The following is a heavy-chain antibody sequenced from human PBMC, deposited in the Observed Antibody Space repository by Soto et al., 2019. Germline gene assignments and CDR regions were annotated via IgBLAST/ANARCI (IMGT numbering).Heavy chain of an antibody. Sequence: GCLRLSCAASGFTFSTCGMNLVLQAPGKWREWVSYISSSSTTIYYADSVKGRFTISRDNAKNSLYLQMNSLRDEDTAVYYCASRYSYGYEFDYWGQGTLVTVSS. CDR1: GFTFSTCG. CDR3: ASRYSYGYEFDY. J-gene: IGHJ4*02. CDR2: ISSSSTTI. V-gene: IGHV3-48*02. D-gene: IGHD5-18*01.